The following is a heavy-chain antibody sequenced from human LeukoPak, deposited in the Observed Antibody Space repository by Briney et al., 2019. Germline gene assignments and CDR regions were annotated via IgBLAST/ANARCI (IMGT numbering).Heavy chain of an antibody. Sequence: PGGSLRLSCAASGFTFSSYAMHWVRQAPGKGLEWVAVISYDGSNKYYADSVKGRFTISRDNSKNTLYLQMNSLRAEDTAVYYCARGIVGARLGYWGQGTLVTVSS. CDR3: ARGIVGARLGY. CDR2: ISYDGSNK. CDR1: GFTFSSYA. V-gene: IGHV3-30*14. J-gene: IGHJ4*02. D-gene: IGHD1-26*01.